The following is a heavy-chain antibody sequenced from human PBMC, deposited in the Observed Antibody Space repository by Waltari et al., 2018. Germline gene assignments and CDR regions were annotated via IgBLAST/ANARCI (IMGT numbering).Heavy chain of an antibody. J-gene: IGHJ4*02. CDR3: AASTPGIAAAGIHY. D-gene: IGHD6-13*01. Sequence: EVQLVESGGGLVQPGGSLRLSCAASGFTFSSYWMSWVRQAPGKGLEWGANIKQDGSEKYYVDSVKGRFTISRDNAKNSLYLQMNSLRAEDTAVYYCAASTPGIAAAGIHYWGQGTLVTVSS. CDR1: GFTFSSYW. CDR2: IKQDGSEK. V-gene: IGHV3-7*02.